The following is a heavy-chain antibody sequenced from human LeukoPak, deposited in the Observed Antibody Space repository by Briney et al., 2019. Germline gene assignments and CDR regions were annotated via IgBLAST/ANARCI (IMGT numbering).Heavy chain of an antibody. CDR3: AKDKGAFYGSGTSPETYVFDF. D-gene: IGHD3-10*01. V-gene: IGHV3-23*01. CDR2: ISGSGGST. J-gene: IGHJ3*01. CDR1: GFTFSSYA. Sequence: PGGSLRLSCAASGFTFSSYAMSWVRQAPGKGLDWVSAISGSGGSTYYADSVKGRFTISRDNSKNTLHLQMNSLRAEDTALYYCAKDKGAFYGSGTSPETYVFDFWGQGTMVTVSS.